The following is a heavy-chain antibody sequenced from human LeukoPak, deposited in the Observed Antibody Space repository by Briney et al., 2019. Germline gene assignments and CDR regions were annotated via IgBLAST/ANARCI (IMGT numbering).Heavy chain of an antibody. CDR3: AKETVAAPPIDY. Sequence: PGGSLRLSCAASGFTFSSYAMSWVRQAPGKGLEWVSAISGSAYSTYYADSVKGRFTISRDNSKNTLYLQMNSLRPEDTAVYYCAKETVAAPPIDYWGQGTLVPVSS. CDR2: ISGSAYST. V-gene: IGHV3-23*01. J-gene: IGHJ4*02. D-gene: IGHD6-19*01. CDR1: GFTFSSYA.